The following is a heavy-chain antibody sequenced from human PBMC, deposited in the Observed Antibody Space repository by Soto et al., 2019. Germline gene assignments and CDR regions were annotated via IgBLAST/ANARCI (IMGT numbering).Heavy chain of an antibody. V-gene: IGHV4-4*09. D-gene: IGHD6-19*01. J-gene: IGHJ4*02. Sequence: PSETLSLTCTVSGGSMTHHYWSWIRQPPGKGLEWVGYIYSSGSTNYNPSLKSRVAISVDTSKNQFSLELTSVTAADTAVYYCARRMDTSGWLAYWGRGTLVTVSS. CDR1: GGSMTHHY. CDR3: ARRMDTSGWLAY. CDR2: IYSSGST.